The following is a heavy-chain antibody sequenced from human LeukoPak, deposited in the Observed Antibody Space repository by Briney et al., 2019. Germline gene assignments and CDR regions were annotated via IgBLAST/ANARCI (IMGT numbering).Heavy chain of an antibody. D-gene: IGHD3-10*01. Sequence: PGGSLRLSCAASGFTFSSYSMNWVRQAPGKGLEWVSSISSSSSYIYYADSVKGRFTISRDNAKNSLYLQMNSLRAEDTAVYYCADSGTDSYYFDYWGQGTLVTVSS. CDR3: ADSGTDSYYFDY. CDR2: ISSSSSYI. V-gene: IGHV3-21*01. CDR1: GFTFSSYS. J-gene: IGHJ4*02.